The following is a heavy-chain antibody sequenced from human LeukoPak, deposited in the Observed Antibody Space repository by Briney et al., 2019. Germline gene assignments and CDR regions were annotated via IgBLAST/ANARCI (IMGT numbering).Heavy chain of an antibody. J-gene: IGHJ6*03. CDR2: IIPIFGTA. CDR1: GGTFSSYA. V-gene: IGHV1-69*05. Sequence: SVKVSCKASGGTFSSYAISWVRQAPGQGLEWMGGIIPIFGTANYAQKFQGRVTITTGESTSTAYMELSSLRSEDTAVYYCARSELVPPYYYYYMDVWGKGTTVTVSS. CDR3: ARSELVPPYYYYYMDV. D-gene: IGHD6-6*01.